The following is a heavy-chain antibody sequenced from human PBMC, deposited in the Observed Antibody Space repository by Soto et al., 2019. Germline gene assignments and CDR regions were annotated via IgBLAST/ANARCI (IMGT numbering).Heavy chain of an antibody. Sequence: GGSLRLSCAASGFTFSSYAMHWVRQAPGKGLEWVAVISYDGSNRYYADSVKGRFTISRDNSKNTLYLQMNSLRAEDTAVYYCAREASFGSSDFSYYYGMDVWGQGTTVTVSS. V-gene: IGHV3-30-3*01. CDR2: ISYDGSNR. J-gene: IGHJ6*02. CDR1: GFTFSSYA. D-gene: IGHD3-16*01. CDR3: AREASFGSSDFSYYYGMDV.